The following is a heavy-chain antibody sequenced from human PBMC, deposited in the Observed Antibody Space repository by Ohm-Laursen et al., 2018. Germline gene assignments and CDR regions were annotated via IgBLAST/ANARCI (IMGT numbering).Heavy chain of an antibody. CDR3: ARPKSRRALDV. J-gene: IGHJ3*01. Sequence: SLRLSCAASGFTFADYWMNWVRRAPGKELEWVANIKQDGSEKNYVDSVKGRFTITRDNANNSLYLQMNSLRVEDTAVYYCARPKSRRALDVWDQGTMVTVSS. CDR1: GFTFADYW. CDR2: IKQDGSEK. D-gene: IGHD2-2*01. V-gene: IGHV3-7*01.